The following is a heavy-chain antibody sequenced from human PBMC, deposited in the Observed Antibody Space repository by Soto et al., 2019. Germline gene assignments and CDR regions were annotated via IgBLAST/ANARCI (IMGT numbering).Heavy chain of an antibody. V-gene: IGHV5-51*01. J-gene: IGHJ4*02. CDR2: IYPGDSDT. CDR1: GYSFTSYW. D-gene: IGHD6-19*01. Sequence: PGESLKISCKGSGYSFTSYWIGWVRQMPGKGLEWMGIIYPGDSDTRYSPSFQGQVTISADKSISTAYLQWSSLKASDTAMYYCARTEQWLARIDPDGWDYWGQGTLVTVSS. CDR3: ARTEQWLARIDPDGWDY.